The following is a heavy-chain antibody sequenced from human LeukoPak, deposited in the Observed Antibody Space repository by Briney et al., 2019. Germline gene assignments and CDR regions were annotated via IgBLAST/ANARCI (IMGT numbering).Heavy chain of an antibody. J-gene: IGHJ4*02. D-gene: IGHD6-19*01. CDR1: GYTLTELS. CDR3: ATTSIAVADFDY. V-gene: IGHV1-24*01. Sequence: GASVKVSCKVSGYTLTELSMHWVRQAPGKGLEWMGGFDPEDSETIYAQKFQGRVTMTEDTSTDTAYMELSSLRSEDTAVYYCATTSIAVADFDYWGQGTLVTVSS. CDR2: FDPEDSET.